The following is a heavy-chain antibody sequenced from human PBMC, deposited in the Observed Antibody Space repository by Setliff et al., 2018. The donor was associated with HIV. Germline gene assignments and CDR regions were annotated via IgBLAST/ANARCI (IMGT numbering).Heavy chain of an antibody. Sequence: ASVKVSCKASGYTFTDYYIHWVRQVPGQGLEWMGRINPKSGGTNYVQKFQGRVTMTRDTSINTAYLELSRLRSDDTAVYYCAKDRTGTGTTLHVWGKGTTGTAPQ. CDR1: GYTFTDYY. J-gene: IGHJ6*04. CDR2: INPKSGGT. D-gene: IGHD1-7*01. CDR3: AKDRTGTGTTLHV. V-gene: IGHV1-2*06.